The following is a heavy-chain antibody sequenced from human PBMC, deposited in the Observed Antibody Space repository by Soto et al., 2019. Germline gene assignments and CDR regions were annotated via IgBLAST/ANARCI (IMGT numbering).Heavy chain of an antibody. CDR1: GGSISSSGYY. J-gene: IGHJ4*02. D-gene: IGHD6-19*01. CDR2: IYSSGST. CDR3: ASRDSSGWGPFDY. Sequence: QPQLQESGPGLVKPSETLSLTCTVSGGSISSSGYYWGWIRQPPGQGLEWIGSIYSSGSTYFNPSLKSRVTISVHTSKNQFSLMLSAVTAADTAVYFCASRDSSGWGPFDYWGQGTLVTVSS. V-gene: IGHV4-39*01.